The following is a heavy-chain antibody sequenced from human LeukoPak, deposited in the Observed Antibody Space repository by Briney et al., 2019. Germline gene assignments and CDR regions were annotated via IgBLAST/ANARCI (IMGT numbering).Heavy chain of an antibody. V-gene: IGHV4-34*01. CDR2: LNHSGST. Sequence: PSETLSLTCTVCGGSFSGYEWSWIGQPPGKGLEWIGELNHSGSTNYNPSLKSRVTISVDTSKNQFSLKLSSVTAADTAVYYCARGPMTTVEYYSHYWGQGTLVTVSS. CDR1: GGSFSGYE. J-gene: IGHJ4*02. D-gene: IGHD4-23*01. CDR3: ARGPMTTVEYYSHY.